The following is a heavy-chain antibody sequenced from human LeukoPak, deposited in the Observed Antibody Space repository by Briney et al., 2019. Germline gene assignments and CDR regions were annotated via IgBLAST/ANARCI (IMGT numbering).Heavy chain of an antibody. CDR2: IFTSGSA. CDR1: GGSISSSSYY. J-gene: IGHJ4*02. D-gene: IGHD2-15*01. V-gene: IGHV4-61*02. CDR3: ARGAGYCSGSTCYSGQIPFDY. Sequence: PSETLSLTCTVSGGSISSSSYYWSWIRQPAGKGLEWIGRIFTSGSANYNPSLKSRVTISVDTSKNQFSLKLSSVTAADTAVYYCARGAGYCSGSTCYSGQIPFDYWGQGTLVTVSS.